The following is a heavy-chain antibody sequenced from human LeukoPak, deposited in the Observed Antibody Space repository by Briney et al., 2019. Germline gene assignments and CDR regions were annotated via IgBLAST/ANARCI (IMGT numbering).Heavy chain of an antibody. CDR3: ARQFRPYYYDSSGYFDY. CDR2: IYTSGST. V-gene: IGHV4-4*09. Sequence: SETLSLTCTVSGGSISSYYWSWIRQPPGKGLEWIGYIYTSGSTNYNPSLKSQVTISVDTSKNQLHLKLSSVTAADTAVYYCARQFRPYYYDSSGYFDYWGQGTLVTVSS. J-gene: IGHJ4*02. CDR1: GGSISSYY. D-gene: IGHD3-22*01.